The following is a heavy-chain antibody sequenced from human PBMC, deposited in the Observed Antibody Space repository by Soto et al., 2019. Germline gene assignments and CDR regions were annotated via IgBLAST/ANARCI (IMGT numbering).Heavy chain of an antibody. Sequence: ASVKVSCKVSGYTLTELSMHWVRQAPGKGLEWMGGFDPEDGETIYAQKFQGRVTMTEDTSTDTAYMELSSLRSEDTAVYYCAKSKMGVAGNSYYYYYMDVWGKGTTVTVSS. J-gene: IGHJ6*03. V-gene: IGHV1-24*01. CDR3: AKSKMGVAGNSYYYYYMDV. CDR2: FDPEDGET. D-gene: IGHD6-19*01. CDR1: GYTLTELS.